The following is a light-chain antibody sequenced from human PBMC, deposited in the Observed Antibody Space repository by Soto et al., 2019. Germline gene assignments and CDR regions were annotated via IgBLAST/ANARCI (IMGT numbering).Light chain of an antibody. CDR3: QKYGNVWT. V-gene: IGKV3-20*01. CDR1: QNVSSNL. Sequence: TVLTQSPGTLSLSPGERATLSCRASQNVSSNLLVWYQQHPGQAPRLLIYGASSRATGIPDRFSGSGSGTDFSLTSRRVEPDECAGYYWQKYGNVWTGGQGTKVEIK. J-gene: IGKJ1*01. CDR2: GAS.